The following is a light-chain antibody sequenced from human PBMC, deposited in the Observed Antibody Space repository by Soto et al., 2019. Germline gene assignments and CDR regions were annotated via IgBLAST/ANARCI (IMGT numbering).Light chain of an antibody. CDR3: SSYTSSSTLV. V-gene: IGLV2-14*01. CDR2: EVS. CDR1: SSDVGGYNY. Sequence: QSVLTQPASVSGSPGQSITISCTGTSSDVGGYNYVSWYQQHPGKAPKLMIYEVSNRPSGVSNRVSGDKSGNTASLTLSGLQAEDAADYYCSSYTSSSTLVFGTGTKLTVL. J-gene: IGLJ1*01.